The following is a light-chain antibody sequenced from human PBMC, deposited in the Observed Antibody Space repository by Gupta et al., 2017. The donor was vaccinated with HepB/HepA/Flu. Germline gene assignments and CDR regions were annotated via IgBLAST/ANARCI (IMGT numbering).Light chain of an antibody. CDR2: AAS. CDR1: QSIVIY. CDR3: QQSYSTPT. J-gene: IGKJ4*01. Sequence: DILMTQSPSSLSASVGDRVTITCRASQSIVIYLSWYQQKPGKAPKLLIYAASNLQSGVPSRFSGSGSGTDFTLTISRLQPEDFATYYCQQSYSTPTFGGGTKVDIK. V-gene: IGKV1-39*01.